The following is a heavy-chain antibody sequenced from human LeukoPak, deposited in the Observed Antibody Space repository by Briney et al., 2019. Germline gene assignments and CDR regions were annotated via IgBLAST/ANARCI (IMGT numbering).Heavy chain of an antibody. J-gene: IGHJ3*02. CDR1: GDSITNTLYY. V-gene: IGHV4-39*07. CDR2: IYHSGST. Sequence: SETLSLTCTVSGDSITNTLYYWAWIRQPPGKGLEWIGTIYHSGSTYYNPSLKSRVTISVDRSKNQFSLKLSSVTAADTAVYYCASGVVVPAAIPVVIGARDAFDIWGQGAMVTVSS. CDR3: ASGVVVPAAIPVVIGARDAFDI. D-gene: IGHD2-2*02.